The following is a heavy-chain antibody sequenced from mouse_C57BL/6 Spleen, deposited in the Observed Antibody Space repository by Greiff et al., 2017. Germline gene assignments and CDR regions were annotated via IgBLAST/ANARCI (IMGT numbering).Heavy chain of an antibody. CDR3: ARGDSSGRFAY. V-gene: IGHV1-80*01. D-gene: IGHD3-2*02. J-gene: IGHJ3*01. CDR2: IYPGDGDT. CDR1: GYAFSSYW. Sequence: VQLQQSGAELVKPGASVKISCKASGYAFSSYWMNWVKQRPGQGLEWIGQIYPGDGDTNYNGKFKGKATLTADKSSSTAYMQLSSLTSEDSAVYFCARGDSSGRFAYWGQGTLVTVSA.